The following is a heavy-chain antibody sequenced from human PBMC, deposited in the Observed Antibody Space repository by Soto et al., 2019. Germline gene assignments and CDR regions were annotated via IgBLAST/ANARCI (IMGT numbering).Heavy chain of an antibody. D-gene: IGHD6-19*01. Sequence: WGSLRLSCEGSGFTFNDYYMTWIRQAPGKGLEWVAYINTLSTAIYYADSVKGRFTISRDSAKNSLYLQMNGLRAEDTATYYCARRLQWQLRPLDSWGRGTLVTVSP. J-gene: IGHJ4*02. CDR3: ARRLQWQLRPLDS. CDR1: GFTFNDYY. CDR2: INTLSTAI. V-gene: IGHV3-11*01.